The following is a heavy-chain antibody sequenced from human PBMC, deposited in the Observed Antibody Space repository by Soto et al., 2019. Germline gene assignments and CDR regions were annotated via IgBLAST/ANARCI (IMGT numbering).Heavy chain of an antibody. V-gene: IGHV1-69*01. Sequence: QVQLVQSGAEVKKPGSSVKVSCKASGGTFSSYAISWVRQAPGQGLEWMGGIIPIFGTANYAQKFQGRVTITADESTSTAYMELSSLRSDDTAVYYCAREGSGTGAAGWFDPWGQGTLVTVSS. J-gene: IGHJ5*02. CDR2: IIPIFGTA. CDR1: GGTFSSYA. CDR3: AREGSGTGAAGWFDP. D-gene: IGHD7-27*01.